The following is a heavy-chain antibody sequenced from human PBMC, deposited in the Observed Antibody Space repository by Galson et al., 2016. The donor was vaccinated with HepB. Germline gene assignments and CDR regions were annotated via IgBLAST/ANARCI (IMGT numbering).Heavy chain of an antibody. CDR2: IIPMFGRA. D-gene: IGHD6-13*01. Sequence: SVKVSCKASGGSFSDSGISWVRQAPGQGLEWVGGIIPMFGRANYAQKFQGRVNVMADESTNTAHMDLSSLTSEDTAVYYCAISMAAAGPIEHWGQGTLVTVSS. V-gene: IGHV1-69*13. CDR3: AISMAAAGPIEH. J-gene: IGHJ1*01. CDR1: GGSFSDSG.